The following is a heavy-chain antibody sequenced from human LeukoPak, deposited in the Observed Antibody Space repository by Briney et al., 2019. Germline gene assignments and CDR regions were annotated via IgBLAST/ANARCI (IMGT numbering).Heavy chain of an antibody. CDR1: GYTFTGYY. D-gene: IGHD3-10*01. CDR2: INPNSGGT. J-gene: IGHJ4*02. Sequence: GASVKVSCKASGYTFTGYYMHWVRQAPGQGLEWMGWINPNSGGTNYAQKFQGRVTMTRDTSISTAYMELSSLRSEDTAVYYCATDAFYGSGSWDYWGQGTLVTVSS. CDR3: ATDAFYGSGSWDY. V-gene: IGHV1-2*02.